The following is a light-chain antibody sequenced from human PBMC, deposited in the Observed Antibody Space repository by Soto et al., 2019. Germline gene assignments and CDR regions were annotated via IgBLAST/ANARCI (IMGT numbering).Light chain of an antibody. J-gene: IGLJ1*01. CDR2: DVS. V-gene: IGLV2-14*03. Sequence: QSVLTQPASVSGSPGQSITISCTGTSSDVGGYNYVSWYQHHPGKAPKLMIFDVSNRPSGVSNRFSGSKSGNTASLTISGLQAEDEADYYCSSYTARSTYVFGTGTKLTVL. CDR3: SSYTARSTYV. CDR1: SSDVGGYNY.